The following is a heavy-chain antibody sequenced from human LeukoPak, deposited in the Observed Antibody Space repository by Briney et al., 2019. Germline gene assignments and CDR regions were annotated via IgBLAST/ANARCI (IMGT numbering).Heavy chain of an antibody. Sequence: SETLSLTCTVSGGSIYSYYWSWIRQPPGKGLEWIGYIYHSGSTYYNPSLKSRVTISVDRSKDQFSLKLSSVTAADTAVYYCARVFMVRGSRWFDPWGQGTLVTVSS. CDR1: GGSIYSYY. J-gene: IGHJ5*02. CDR2: IYHSGST. CDR3: ARVFMVRGSRWFDP. D-gene: IGHD3-10*01. V-gene: IGHV4-59*12.